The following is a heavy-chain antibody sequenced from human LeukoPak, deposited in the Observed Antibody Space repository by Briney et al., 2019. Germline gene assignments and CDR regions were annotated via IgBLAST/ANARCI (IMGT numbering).Heavy chain of an antibody. CDR1: GFTFSSYW. CDR3: AGEAYYDLWSGYPKRSFDI. Sequence: PGGSLRLSCAASGFTFSSYWMSWVRQAPGKGLEWVANIKQDGSEKYYVDSVKGRFTISRDNAKNSLYLQMNSLRAEDTAVYYCAGEAYYDLWSGYPKRSFDIWGQGTMVTVSS. CDR2: IKQDGSEK. J-gene: IGHJ3*02. V-gene: IGHV3-7*01. D-gene: IGHD3-3*01.